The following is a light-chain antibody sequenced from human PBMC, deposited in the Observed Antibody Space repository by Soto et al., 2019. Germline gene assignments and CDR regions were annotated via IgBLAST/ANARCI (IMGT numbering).Light chain of an antibody. V-gene: IGLV1-44*01. CDR3: TAWDGSLDGRV. Sequence: QSVLTQPPSASGTPGQRVTISCSGSSSNIGTNTVNWYQQLPGTAHKLLIYRTNQRPSGIPDRFSGSKSGTSASLDISGLQSEDEADYYCTAWDGSLDGRVFGGGTKLTVL. CDR1: SSNIGTNT. J-gene: IGLJ3*02. CDR2: RTN.